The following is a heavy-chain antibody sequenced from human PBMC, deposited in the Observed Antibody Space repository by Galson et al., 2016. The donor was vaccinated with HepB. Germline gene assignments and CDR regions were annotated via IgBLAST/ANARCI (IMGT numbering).Heavy chain of an antibody. CDR2: IDSSGTTI. J-gene: IGHJ4*02. D-gene: IGHD4-17*01. V-gene: IGHV3-11*01. CDR1: GFTFSDYY. Sequence: SLRLSCAASGFTFSDYYMNWIRQAPGKGLECISYIDSSGTTIYYSDSVKGRFTVSRDNAKNSLYLQMNSLRVEDTAVYYCARGLYYGDYAPHYWGQETLATVSS. CDR3: ARGLYYGDYAPHY.